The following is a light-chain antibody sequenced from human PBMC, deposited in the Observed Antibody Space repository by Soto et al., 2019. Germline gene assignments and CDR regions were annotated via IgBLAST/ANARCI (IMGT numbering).Light chain of an antibody. CDR2: AAS. V-gene: IGKV1-9*01. CDR3: QRVKSYHWT. CDR1: QGISSF. J-gene: IGKJ1*01. Sequence: DIQLTQSPSFLSASVGDRVTITCRASQGISSFLAWYQEKPGKAPKLLIYAASTLQSGVPSRFSGSESGTEFTLTISSLQPEDCATYYCQRVKSYHWTFGQGIKVEIK.